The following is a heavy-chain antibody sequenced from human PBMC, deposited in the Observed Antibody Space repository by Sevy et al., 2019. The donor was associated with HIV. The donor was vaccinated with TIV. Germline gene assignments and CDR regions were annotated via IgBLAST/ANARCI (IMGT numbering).Heavy chain of an antibody. D-gene: IGHD3-22*01. J-gene: IGHJ4*02. CDR3: TTERWGFFDSTTRYLLPYFDS. CDR2: IKSETDGGTR. V-gene: IGHV3-15*01. Sequence: GGSLRLSCSASGFTFFNAWMSRVRQAPGKGLEWVGRIKSETDGGTREYAAPVKGRFSISRDDSKDTLYLQMNSLKTEDTAVYYCTTERWGFFDSTTRYLLPYFDSWGQGTLVTVSS. CDR1: GFTFFNAW.